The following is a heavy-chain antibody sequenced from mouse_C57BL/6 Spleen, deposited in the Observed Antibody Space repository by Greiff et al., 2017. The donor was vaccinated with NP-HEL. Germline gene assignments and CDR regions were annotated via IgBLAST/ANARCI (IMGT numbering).Heavy chain of an antibody. D-gene: IGHD1-1*01. Sequence: VQLQESGPGLVQPSQSLSITCTVSGFSLTSYGVHWVRQSPGKGLEWLGVIWRGGSTDYNAAFMSRLSITKDNSKSQVFFKMNSLQADDTAIYYCAKNDYYGSSSYYYAMDYWGQGTSVTVSS. J-gene: IGHJ4*01. CDR3: AKNDYYGSSSYYYAMDY. CDR1: GFSLTSYG. V-gene: IGHV2-5*01. CDR2: IWRGGST.